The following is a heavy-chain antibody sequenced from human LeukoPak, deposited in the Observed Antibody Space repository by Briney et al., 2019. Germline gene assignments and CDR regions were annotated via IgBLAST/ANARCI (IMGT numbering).Heavy chain of an antibody. CDR3: ARRQSGGTDMADAFDI. CDR2: IYPGDSDT. V-gene: IGHV5-51*01. CDR1: GYSFTSYW. J-gene: IGHJ3*02. Sequence: GESLKISCKGSGYSFTSYWIGWVRQMPGKGLEWMGIIYPGDSDTRYSPSFQGQVTISADKSISTAYLQWSSLKASDTAIYYCARRQSGGTDMADAFDIWGQGTTVTVSS. D-gene: IGHD2-15*01.